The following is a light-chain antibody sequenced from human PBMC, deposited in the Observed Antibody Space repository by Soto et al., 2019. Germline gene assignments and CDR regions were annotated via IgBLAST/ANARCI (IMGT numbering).Light chain of an antibody. J-gene: IGKJ4*01. Sequence: DIQMTQSPSTLSASVGDRVTITCRASQSSSTWMAWYQQKPGKAPKLLMYKASNLEGGVPSRFSGSGSGTEFNITISILQPDDFATYYCQHYNTYPLPFGGGTTVEIK. CDR3: QHYNTYPLP. CDR1: QSSSTW. CDR2: KAS. V-gene: IGKV1-5*03.